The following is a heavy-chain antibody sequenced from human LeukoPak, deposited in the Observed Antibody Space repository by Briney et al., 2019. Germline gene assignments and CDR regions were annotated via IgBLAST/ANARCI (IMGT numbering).Heavy chain of an antibody. D-gene: IGHD2-2*01. CDR1: GFTFTRSA. J-gene: IGHJ4*02. Sequence: SVKVSCKAPGFTFTRSAMQWVRQARGQRLEWLGWIVVGSGDTNYAQKFQERVTITRDMSTSTVYMELSSLRSEDTAVYYCAADRDCSSRSCDPHKFDHWGQGTLVTVCS. CDR2: IVVGSGDT. V-gene: IGHV1-58*02. CDR3: AADRDCSSRSCDPHKFDH.